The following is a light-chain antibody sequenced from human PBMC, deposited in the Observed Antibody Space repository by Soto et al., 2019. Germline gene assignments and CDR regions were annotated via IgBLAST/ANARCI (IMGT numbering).Light chain of an antibody. J-gene: IGKJ4*01. CDR3: QQRSGWLT. Sequence: EIVLTQSPATLSLSPGERATLSCRASQSVSSYLAWYQQKPGQAPRLLIYDASNRATGIPARFSGSGYGPDFTLTINSLEPEDFAVYYCQQRSGWLTFGGGTKVEIK. CDR1: QSVSSY. V-gene: IGKV3-11*01. CDR2: DAS.